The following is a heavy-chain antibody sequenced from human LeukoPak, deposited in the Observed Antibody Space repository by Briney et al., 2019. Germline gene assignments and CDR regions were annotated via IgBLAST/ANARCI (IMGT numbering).Heavy chain of an antibody. V-gene: IGHV3-23*01. Sequence: PGGSLRLSCAASGLTFSRYAMNWVRQAPGKGLEWVSGISDSGYNTYYADSVKGRFTISRDNSKNTVYLQLNSLKVEDSAVYYCASKGAYSGFDPYDFWGQGTLVTVSS. CDR2: ISDSGYNT. D-gene: IGHD5-12*01. J-gene: IGHJ4*02. CDR1: GLTFSRYA. CDR3: ASKGAYSGFDPYDF.